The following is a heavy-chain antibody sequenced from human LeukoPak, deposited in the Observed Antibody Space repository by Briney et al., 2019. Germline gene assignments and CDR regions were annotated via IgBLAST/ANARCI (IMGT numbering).Heavy chain of an antibody. CDR3: ARDVYEGYCSSTSCPNWFDP. D-gene: IGHD2-2*01. CDR2: INPNSGGT. V-gene: IGHV1-2*02. Sequence: ASVKVSCKASGGTFSSYAISWVRQAPGQGLEWMGWINPNSGGTNYAQKFQGRVTMTRDTSISTAYMELSRLRSDDTAVYYCARDVYEGYCSSTSCPNWFDPWGQGTLVTVSS. CDR1: GGTFSSYA. J-gene: IGHJ5*02.